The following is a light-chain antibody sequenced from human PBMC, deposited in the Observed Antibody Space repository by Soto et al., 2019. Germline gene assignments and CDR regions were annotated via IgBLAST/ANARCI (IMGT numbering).Light chain of an antibody. CDR3: QQYGSSPWT. J-gene: IGKJ1*01. Sequence: EIVLTQSPGTLSLSPGERATLSCRASQSVSSSYLDWYQQKHGQAPRLLIYGASSRATGIPDRFSGSGAGTDFTRTISRLEPEDLAVYYCQQYGSSPWTSGQGTKGEIK. V-gene: IGKV3-20*01. CDR2: GAS. CDR1: QSVSSSY.